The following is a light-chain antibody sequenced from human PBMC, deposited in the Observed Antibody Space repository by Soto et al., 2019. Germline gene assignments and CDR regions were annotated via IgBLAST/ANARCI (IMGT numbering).Light chain of an antibody. V-gene: IGKV1-33*01. CDR3: QQYDGRPPYT. J-gene: IGKJ2*01. Sequence: DIQMTQSPSSLSASVGVRVTITCQASQDIKDFLSWYQQKPGKAPKLLIYDASNLEPGVPSRFSGRGSGKEFTFAIASLQPEDIATYYCQQYDGRPPYTCGQGTKLEIK. CDR1: QDIKDF. CDR2: DAS.